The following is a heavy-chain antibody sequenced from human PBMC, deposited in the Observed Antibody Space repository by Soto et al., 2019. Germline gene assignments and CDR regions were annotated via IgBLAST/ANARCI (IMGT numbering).Heavy chain of an antibody. CDR1: GYTFASYW. CDR2: IYPNDFDT. Sequence: PGESLKISCKGSGYTFASYWIAWVRQMPGKGLEWMGIIYPNDFDTKYSPSFQGQVTISADKSISTAYLQWDSLKASDTAMYYCARQSATSPTYHYYEMAVGGQGTRVTVSS. D-gene: IGHD1-1*01. V-gene: IGHV5-51*01. CDR3: ARQSATSPTYHYYEMAV. J-gene: IGHJ6*02.